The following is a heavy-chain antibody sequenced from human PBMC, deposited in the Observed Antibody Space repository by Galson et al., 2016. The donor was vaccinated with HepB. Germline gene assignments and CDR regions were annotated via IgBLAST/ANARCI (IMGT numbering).Heavy chain of an antibody. Sequence: QSGAEVKKPGESLKISCKGSGYSFTSDWIGWVRQMPGKGLEWMGIIYPGDSDPRYSLSFQGQVTISADKSISTAYLQWSSLKASDTAIYYCARRGGDCSGGSCWYFDYWGQGTLITVSS. CDR3: ARRGGDCSGGSCWYFDY. D-gene: IGHD2-15*01. CDR1: GYSFTSDW. V-gene: IGHV5-51*03. CDR2: IYPGDSDP. J-gene: IGHJ4*02.